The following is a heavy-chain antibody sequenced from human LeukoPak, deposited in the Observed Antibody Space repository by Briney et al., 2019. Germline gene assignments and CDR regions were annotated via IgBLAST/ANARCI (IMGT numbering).Heavy chain of an antibody. CDR3: TARALGTWFSPADFDY. Sequence: GGSLSLSCAVSVFTFGKARVSCVGSAAGRQGGGVGRSKRKADVGTTDYAAPLKGRLTISRDASKDTMYLQMDSLKTEDTAVYYCTARALGTWFSPADFDYWGQGTLVTVSS. CDR1: VFTFGKAR. V-gene: IGHV3-15*01. CDR2: SKRKADVGTT. D-gene: IGHD3-10*01. J-gene: IGHJ4*02.